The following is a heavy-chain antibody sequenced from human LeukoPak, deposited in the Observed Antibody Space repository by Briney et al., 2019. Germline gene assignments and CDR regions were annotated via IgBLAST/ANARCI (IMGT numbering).Heavy chain of an antibody. CDR1: GYRLIDYF. J-gene: IGHJ5*02. D-gene: IGHD2-8*01. CDR2: INPISCYT. V-gene: IGHV1-2*02. Sequence: ASPSVSPTLSGYRLIDYFIHWGRQAPGQGGECMGWINPISCYTNFVQTFQRRVTMTRDTSSHTAYMELSGLNSDDTAVYFCARDVIMGYEQGCFDLWGQGTLVTVSS. CDR3: ARDVIMGYEQGCFDL.